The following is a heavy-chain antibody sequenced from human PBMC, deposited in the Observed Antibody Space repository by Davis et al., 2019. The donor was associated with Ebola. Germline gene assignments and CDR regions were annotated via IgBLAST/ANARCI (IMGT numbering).Heavy chain of an antibody. V-gene: IGHV4-39*07. CDR3: ATNSSSSPWFDP. CDR1: GGSISSGGYS. D-gene: IGHD6-6*01. J-gene: IGHJ5*02. Sequence: PSETLSLTCAVSGGSISSGGYSWSWIRQPPGKGLEWIATIYYTGGTYYNPSLKSRVTMSIDASRNQFSLQLASMTAADTAIYYCATNSSSSPWFDPWGQGTRVTVSS. CDR2: IYYTGGT.